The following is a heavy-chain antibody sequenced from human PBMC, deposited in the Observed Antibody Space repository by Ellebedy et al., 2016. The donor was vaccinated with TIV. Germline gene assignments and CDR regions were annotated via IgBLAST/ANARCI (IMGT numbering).Heavy chain of an antibody. CDR3: VRSGAAPGTFDI. Sequence: ASVNVSCXASGYSFISHDINWVRQATGQGPEGMGWMNPNGGHTGYAQNFQDRVTMTRNTSISTAYMEMSSLRSEDTAVYYCVRSGAAPGTFDIWGQGTMVTVSS. V-gene: IGHV1-8*01. CDR2: MNPNGGHT. D-gene: IGHD1-26*01. CDR1: GYSFISHD. J-gene: IGHJ3*02.